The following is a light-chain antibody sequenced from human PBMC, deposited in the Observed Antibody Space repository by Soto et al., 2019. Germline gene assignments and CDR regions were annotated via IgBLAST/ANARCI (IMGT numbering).Light chain of an antibody. Sequence: EIVITQSPSTVSVSPGERATLSCRASQSVSILLAFYQQTPGQAPRPLIYDASTRATGVPDRFIGSGSGTEFTLTISSLQSEDFAVYYCQQCYNWPRTFGQGTKVAIK. J-gene: IGKJ1*01. CDR3: QQCYNWPRT. CDR2: DAS. V-gene: IGKV3-15*01. CDR1: QSVSIL.